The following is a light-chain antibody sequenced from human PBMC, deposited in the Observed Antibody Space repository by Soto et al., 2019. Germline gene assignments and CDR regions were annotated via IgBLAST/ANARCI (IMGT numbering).Light chain of an antibody. V-gene: IGKV3D-20*02. Sequence: EIVLTQSPGALSFSPGERSTLSCKARQCVCSSYLAWCQQKPGQAPRLLIYGASSRATGIPDRFGGSRSGTESTLTINSLEPEDFAVYYCQQSNVWPPINFGQGTRLEIK. J-gene: IGKJ5*01. CDR2: GAS. CDR1: QCVCSSY. CDR3: QQSNVWPPIN.